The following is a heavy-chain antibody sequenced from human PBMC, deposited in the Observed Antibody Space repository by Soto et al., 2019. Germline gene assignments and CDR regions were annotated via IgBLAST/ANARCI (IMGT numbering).Heavy chain of an antibody. CDR2: IYHSGST. D-gene: IGHD6-6*01. J-gene: IGHJ4*02. CDR3: AKDPSYSRSSFDY. V-gene: IGHV4-4*02. Sequence: PSETLSLTCAVSGGSISSSNWWSWVRQPPGKGLEWIGEIYHSGSTNYNPSLKSRVTISVDKSKNQFSLKLSSVTAADTAVYYCAKDPSYSRSSFDYWGQGTLVTVSS. CDR1: GGSISSSNW.